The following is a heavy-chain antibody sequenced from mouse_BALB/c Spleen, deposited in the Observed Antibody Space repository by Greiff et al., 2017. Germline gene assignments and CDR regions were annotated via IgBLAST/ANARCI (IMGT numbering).Heavy chain of an antibody. CDR3: TGYYGFDAMDY. J-gene: IGHJ4*01. D-gene: IGHD2-14*01. V-gene: IGHV1S127*01. CDR2: IDPSDSYT. Sequence: QVQLQQPGAELVKPGASVKMSCTASGYTFTSYWMHWVKQRPGQGLEWIGVIDPSDSYTSYNQKFQGKATLTVDTSSNTAYMQLSSLTSEDSAVYYCTGYYGFDAMDYWGQGTSVTVSS. CDR1: GYTFTSYW.